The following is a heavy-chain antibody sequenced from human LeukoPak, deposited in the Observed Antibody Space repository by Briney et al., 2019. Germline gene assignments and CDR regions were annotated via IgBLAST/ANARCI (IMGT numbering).Heavy chain of an antibody. CDR2: IYTGGST. V-gene: IGHV4-4*07. J-gene: IGHJ4*02. CDR3: ARGIGVTFGGVIPFDY. Sequence: PSETLSLTCTVSGGSISSYYGSWIRQPAGKGLEWIGRIYTGGSTNYNPSLKSRVTMSVVTSKNQFSLKLSSVTAADTAVYYCARGIGVTFGGVIPFDYWGQGTLVTVSS. CDR1: GGSISSYY. D-gene: IGHD3-16*01.